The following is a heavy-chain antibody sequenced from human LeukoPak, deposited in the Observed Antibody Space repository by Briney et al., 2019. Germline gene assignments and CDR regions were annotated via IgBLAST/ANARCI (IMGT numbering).Heavy chain of an antibody. CDR2: IIPIFGIA. J-gene: IGHJ4*02. V-gene: IGHV1-69*04. D-gene: IGHD3-10*01. CDR3: ASLTYYYGSGSQADFDY. CDR1: GGTLSSYA. Sequence: ASVKVSCKASGGTLSSYAISWVRQAPGQGLEWMGRIIPIFGIANYAQKFQGRVTITADKSTSTAYMELSSLRSEDTAVYHCASLTYYYGSGSQADFDYWGQGTLVTVSS.